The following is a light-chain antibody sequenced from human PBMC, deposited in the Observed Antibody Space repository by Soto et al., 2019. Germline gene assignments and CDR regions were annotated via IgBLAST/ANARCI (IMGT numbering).Light chain of an antibody. Sequence: DIQMTQSPSTLSASVGDRVTITCRASQSIRSWLAWYQQKPGRAPKLLIYKASSLESGVPSRFSGSGSGTEFTLTISSLQSDDFATYYCQQYNSYSWTFGQGTKVEIK. CDR1: QSIRSW. J-gene: IGKJ1*01. CDR2: KAS. CDR3: QQYNSYSWT. V-gene: IGKV1-5*03.